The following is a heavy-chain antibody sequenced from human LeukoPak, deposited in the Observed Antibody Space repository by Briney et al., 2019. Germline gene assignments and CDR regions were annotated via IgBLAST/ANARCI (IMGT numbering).Heavy chain of an antibody. CDR1: GYTFTGYS. D-gene: IGHD3-3*01. Sequence: GASVKVSCKASGYTFTGYSVNWVRQAPGQELEWMGWNTANTGNPTYAQGFTGRFVFSLDTSVSTAYLQISNLKAEDTAVYYCARDRASGLFDYWGQGTLVTVSS. CDR3: ARDRASGLFDY. V-gene: IGHV7-4-1*02. J-gene: IGHJ4*02. CDR2: NTANTGNP.